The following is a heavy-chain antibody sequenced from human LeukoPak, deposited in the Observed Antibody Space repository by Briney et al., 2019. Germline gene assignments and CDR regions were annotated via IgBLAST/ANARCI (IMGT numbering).Heavy chain of an antibody. CDR2: IKQDGSEK. CDR1: GFTFSSYW. J-gene: IGHJ4*02. Sequence: GGSLRLSCAASGFTFSSYWMSWVRQAPGKGLEWVANIKQDGSEKYYADSVKGRFTISRDNAKNSLYLQMNSLRAEDTAVYYCARGSVYYGSGRKPVDYWGQGTLVTVSS. D-gene: IGHD3-10*01. CDR3: ARGSVYYGSGRKPVDY. V-gene: IGHV3-7*01.